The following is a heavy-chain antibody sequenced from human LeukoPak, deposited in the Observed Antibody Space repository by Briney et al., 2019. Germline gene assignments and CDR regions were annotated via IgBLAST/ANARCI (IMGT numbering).Heavy chain of an antibody. CDR3: AIHTVIRDFDY. CDR1: GVSFSGYY. V-gene: IGHV4-34*01. Sequence: PSETLSLTCAVYGVSFSGYYWSWIRQPPGKGLEWIGEINHSGSTNYNPSLKSRVTISVDTSKNQFSLKLSSVTAADTAVYYCAIHTVIRDFDYWGQGTLVTVSS. CDR2: INHSGST. D-gene: IGHD4-17*01. J-gene: IGHJ4*02.